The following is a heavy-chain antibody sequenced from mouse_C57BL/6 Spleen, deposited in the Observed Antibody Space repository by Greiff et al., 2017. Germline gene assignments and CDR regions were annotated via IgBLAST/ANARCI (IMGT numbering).Heavy chain of an antibody. Sequence: QVQLKQSGPELVKPGASVKISCKASGYAFSSSWMNWVKQRPGKGLEWIGRIYPGDGDTNYNGKFKGKATLTADKSSSTAYMQRSSLTSEDSAVYVCAREDYDEYFDVWGTGTTVTVSS. CDR2: IYPGDGDT. CDR1: GYAFSSSW. V-gene: IGHV1-82*01. CDR3: AREDYDEYFDV. J-gene: IGHJ1*03. D-gene: IGHD2-4*01.